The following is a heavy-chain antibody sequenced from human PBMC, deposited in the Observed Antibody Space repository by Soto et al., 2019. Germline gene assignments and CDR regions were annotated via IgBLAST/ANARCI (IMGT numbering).Heavy chain of an antibody. CDR3: ARHNTDSGGFDY. V-gene: IGHV4-39*01. CDR1: GGSISRSSYY. CDR2: IYYSGST. J-gene: IGHJ4*02. Sequence: PSQSMSLTSTVAGGSISRSSYYWGWIRQPPGKGLEWIGSIYYSGSTYYNPSLKTRVTISVDTSKNQFSLKLSSVTAADTAVYYCARHNTDSGGFDYWGQGTLVTVSS. D-gene: IGHD5-12*01.